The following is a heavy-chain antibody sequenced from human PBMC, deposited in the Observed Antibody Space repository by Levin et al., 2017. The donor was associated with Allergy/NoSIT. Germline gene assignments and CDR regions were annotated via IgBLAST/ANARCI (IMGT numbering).Heavy chain of an antibody. Sequence: GGSLRLSCAASGFTFRSYAMSWVRLAPGKGLEWVSAIIGSGATTYYADSVKGRFTISRDTSKNTLSLQMNSLRAENTAVYYCAKDQVCGMDVWGQGTTVTVSS. J-gene: IGHJ6*02. CDR2: IIGSGATT. CDR3: AKDQVCGMDV. V-gene: IGHV3-23*01. CDR1: GFTFRSYA.